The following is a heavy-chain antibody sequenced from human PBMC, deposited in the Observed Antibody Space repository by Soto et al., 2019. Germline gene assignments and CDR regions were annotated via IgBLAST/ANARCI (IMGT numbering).Heavy chain of an antibody. J-gene: IGHJ4*02. CDR3: ATSLCLPLDY. D-gene: IGHD2-2*01. Sequence: GGSLRLSCAASGFTFSSYGMHWVRQAPGKGLEWVAVITYAGSNKYYADSVKGRFTISRDNSKNTLYLQMNSLRAEDTAVYYCATSLCLPLDYWGQGTLVTVSS. CDR2: ITYAGSNK. V-gene: IGHV3-30*03. CDR1: GFTFSSYG.